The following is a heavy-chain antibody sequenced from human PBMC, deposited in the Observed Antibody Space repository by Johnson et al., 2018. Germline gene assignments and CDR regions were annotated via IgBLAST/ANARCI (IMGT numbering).Heavy chain of an antibody. J-gene: IGHJ3*02. CDR2: ISSSSSTI. D-gene: IGHD1-7*01. Sequence: VQLVQSGGGVVQPGRSXRLSCAASGFTFSSYSMNWVRQAPGKGLEWVSYISSSSSTIYYADSVKGRFTISRDNAKNYLYLQMNSLRAEDTAVYYCARDEWWNYGWAFDIWGQGTMVTVSS. CDR3: ARDEWWNYGWAFDI. CDR1: GFTFSSYS. V-gene: IGHV3-48*01.